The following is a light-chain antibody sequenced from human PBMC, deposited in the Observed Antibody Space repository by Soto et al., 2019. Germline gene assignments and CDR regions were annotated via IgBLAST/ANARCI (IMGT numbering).Light chain of an antibody. CDR3: QQYGSSLIT. CDR2: GAS. Sequence: EIVLTQSPCTLSLSPGERATLSCRASQSVSSIYLAWYQQKPGQAPRLLIYGASSRATGIPDRFSGSGSGTDFTLTISRLEPEDFAVYYCQQYGSSLITFGQGTRLENK. V-gene: IGKV3-20*01. J-gene: IGKJ5*01. CDR1: QSVSSIY.